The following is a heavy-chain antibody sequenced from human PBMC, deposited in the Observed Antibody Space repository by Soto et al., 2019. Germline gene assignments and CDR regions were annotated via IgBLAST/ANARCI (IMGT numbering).Heavy chain of an antibody. J-gene: IGHJ4*02. D-gene: IGHD3-22*01. V-gene: IGHV1-69*13. CDR1: GGTFSSYA. CDR3: ARGGSSAVGSGTMIVVVIPFDY. Sequence: SVKVSCKASGGTFSSYAISWVRQAPGQGLEWMGGIIPIFGTANYAQKFQGRVTITADESTSTAYMELSSLRSEDTAVYYCARGGSSAVGSGTMIVVVIPFDYWGQGTLVTVSS. CDR2: IIPIFGTA.